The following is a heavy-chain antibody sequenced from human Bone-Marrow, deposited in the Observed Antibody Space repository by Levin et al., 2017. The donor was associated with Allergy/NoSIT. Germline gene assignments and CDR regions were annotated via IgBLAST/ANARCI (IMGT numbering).Heavy chain of an antibody. CDR2: ISSTGSTI. CDR3: ARLYGDYDWYFDL. Sequence: PGGSLRLSCEASRFTFSTFGMNWVRQAPGKGLEWVSYISSTGSTIYYSDSVKGRFTSSRDNARNSLYLQLNSLRDEDTAVYYCARLYGDYDWYFDLWGRGTLVTVSS. J-gene: IGHJ2*01. D-gene: IGHD4-17*01. CDR1: RFTFSTFG. V-gene: IGHV3-48*02.